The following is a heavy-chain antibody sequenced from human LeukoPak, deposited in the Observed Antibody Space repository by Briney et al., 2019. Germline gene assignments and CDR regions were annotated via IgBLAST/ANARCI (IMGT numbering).Heavy chain of an antibody. D-gene: IGHD3-16*02. J-gene: IGHJ3*02. CDR2: IIPIPGIA. Sequence: SVKVSSKASGGTFTSYTMNWVRQAPGQGREWMGRIIPIPGIANYAQKFQGRVTITADKSTSTAYMELSSLRPEDTAVYYCARSATITFGGVIVLGGDAFDIWGQGTMVTVSS. CDR3: ARSATITFGGVIVLGGDAFDI. CDR1: GGTFTSYT. V-gene: IGHV1-69*02.